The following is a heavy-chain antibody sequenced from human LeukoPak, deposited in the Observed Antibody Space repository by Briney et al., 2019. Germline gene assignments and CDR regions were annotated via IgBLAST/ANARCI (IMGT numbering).Heavy chain of an antibody. V-gene: IGHV3-23*01. D-gene: IGHD2/OR15-2a*01. J-gene: IGHJ5*02. CDR3: AKAGVILNWFDP. CDR2: ISGSGGST. CDR1: GFTFSSYA. Sequence: GGSLRLSCAASGFTFSSYAMSWVRQAPGKGLEWVSAISGSGGSTYYADSVKGRFTISRDNSKNTLYLQMNSLRAEDAAVYYCAKAGVILNWFDPWGQGTLVTVSS.